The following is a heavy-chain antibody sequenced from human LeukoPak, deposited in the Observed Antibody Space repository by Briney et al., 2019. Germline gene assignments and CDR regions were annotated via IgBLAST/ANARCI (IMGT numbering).Heavy chain of an antibody. J-gene: IGHJ4*02. Sequence: SETLSLTCTVSGGSISSYYWNWIRQPPGKGLEWIGYIFDRGNTRYNPSLRSRVTISVDTSKQQFSLKLSSVTAADTAVYYCARGSEEYYYDSSVPLYYFDYWGQGTLVTVSS. CDR1: GGSISSYY. D-gene: IGHD3-22*01. CDR2: IFDRGNT. V-gene: IGHV4-59*01. CDR3: ARGSEEYYYDSSVPLYYFDY.